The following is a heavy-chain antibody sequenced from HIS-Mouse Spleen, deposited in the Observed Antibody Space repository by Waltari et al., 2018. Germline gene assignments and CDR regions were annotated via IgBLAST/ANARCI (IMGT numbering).Heavy chain of an antibody. CDR2: IYYSGST. D-gene: IGHD4-17*01. CDR3: ARDYGDNWFDP. V-gene: IGHV4-39*07. Sequence: QLQLQESGPGLVKPSETLSLTCTVSGGPIRSSSYYWGWIRQPPGKGLEWIGSIYYSGSTYYNPSLKSRVTISVDTSKNQFSLKLSSVTAADTAVYYCARDYGDNWFDPWGQGTLVTVSS. CDR1: GGPIRSSSYY. J-gene: IGHJ5*02.